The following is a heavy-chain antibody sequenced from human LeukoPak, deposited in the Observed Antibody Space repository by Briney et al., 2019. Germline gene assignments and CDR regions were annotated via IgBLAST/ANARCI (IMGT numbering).Heavy chain of an antibody. Sequence: PGGSLRLSCAASGFTFSSYAMSWVRQAPGKGLEGVSAISGSGGSTYYADSVKGRFTISRDNSKNKLYLQMNSLRAEDTAVYYCAKAGAVAVAGNFDYWGQGTLVTVSS. J-gene: IGHJ4*02. D-gene: IGHD6-19*01. CDR3: AKAGAVAVAGNFDY. CDR1: GFTFSSYA. V-gene: IGHV3-23*01. CDR2: ISGSGGST.